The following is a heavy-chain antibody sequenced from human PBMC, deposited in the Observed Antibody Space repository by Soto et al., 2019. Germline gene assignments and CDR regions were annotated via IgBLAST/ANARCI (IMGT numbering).Heavy chain of an antibody. D-gene: IGHD3-3*01. V-gene: IGHV1-8*01. CDR2: MNPNSGNT. CDR3: ARGPPHGYDLGSGYSDYYYYMDV. CDR1: GYTFTSYD. Sequence: ASVKVSCKASGYTFTSYDINWVRQATGQGLEWMGWMNPNSGNTGYAQKFQGRVTMTRNTSISTAYMELSSLRSEDTAVYYCARGPPHGYDLGSGYSDYYYYMDVWGQGTTVTVSS. J-gene: IGHJ6*03.